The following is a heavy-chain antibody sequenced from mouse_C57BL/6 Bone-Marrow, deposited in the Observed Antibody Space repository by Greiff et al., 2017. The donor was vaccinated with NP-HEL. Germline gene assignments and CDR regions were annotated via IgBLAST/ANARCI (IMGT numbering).Heavy chain of an antibody. CDR2: ISYDGSN. Sequence: VQLQQSGPGLVKPSQSLSLTCSVTGYSITSGYYWNWIRQFPGNKLEWMGYISYDGSNNYNPSLKNRISITRDTSKNQFFLKLNSVTTEDTATYYCASLLLRPVRDAMDYWGQGTSVTVSS. V-gene: IGHV3-6*01. D-gene: IGHD1-1*01. CDR3: ASLLLRPVRDAMDY. J-gene: IGHJ4*01. CDR1: GYSITSGYY.